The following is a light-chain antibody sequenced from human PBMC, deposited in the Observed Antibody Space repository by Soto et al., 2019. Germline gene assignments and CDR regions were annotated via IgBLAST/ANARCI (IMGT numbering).Light chain of an antibody. CDR2: AAS. CDR1: QHISTW. J-gene: IGKJ2*01. Sequence: DIQMTQSPSSVSASIGDRVTITCRASQHISTWLVWYQQKPGKAPQLLIYAASSLQSGVPSRFSGSGSGTAFTLTISSLQPEDSATYYGQQANSFPFTFGQGTMLEI. V-gene: IGKV1-12*01. CDR3: QQANSFPFT.